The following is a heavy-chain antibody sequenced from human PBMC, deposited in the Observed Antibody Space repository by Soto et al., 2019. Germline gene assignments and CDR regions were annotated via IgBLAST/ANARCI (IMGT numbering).Heavy chain of an antibody. CDR3: ARDLWGYCGTDCYPLDV. Sequence: SEALSLTCTDSGGSISSYYWSWIRQPPGKGLEWIGYLYNTGSTIYNPSLESRVTISVDTSKNQFSLKLNSVTAADTAVYYCARDLWGYCGTDCYPLDVWGPGTTVTVS. V-gene: IGHV4-59*01. CDR2: LYNTGST. J-gene: IGHJ6*02. CDR1: GGSISSYY. D-gene: IGHD2-21*02.